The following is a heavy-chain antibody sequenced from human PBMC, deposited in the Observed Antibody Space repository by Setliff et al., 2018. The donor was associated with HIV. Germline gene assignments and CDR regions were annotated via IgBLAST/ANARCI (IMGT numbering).Heavy chain of an antibody. Sequence: SETLSLTCAVSGSSISGHFWTWIRQPPGKGLEWIGYIYTTGSPNYNPSLTSRVTISVDTSKNQFSLTMRSVTAADTAVYYCARVTPEYSSSSQAFDIWGQGTKVTVSS. CDR2: IYTTGSP. D-gene: IGHD6-6*01. CDR3: ARVTPEYSSSSQAFDI. J-gene: IGHJ3*02. V-gene: IGHV4-59*11. CDR1: GSSISGHF.